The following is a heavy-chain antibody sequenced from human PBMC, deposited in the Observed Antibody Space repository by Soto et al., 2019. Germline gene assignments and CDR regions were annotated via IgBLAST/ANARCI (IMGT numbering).Heavy chain of an antibody. CDR3: VRTSLVVAVATREDF. CDR2: IDSDGSRI. CDR1: GFTFSNYW. V-gene: IGHV3-74*01. D-gene: IGHD2-15*01. Sequence: EVQLVESGGGLVQPGESLRLSCAASGFTFSNYWMHWVRQAPGKGLVWVSRIDSDGSRITYADFVKGRFTISRDNAKNTVYLHMNSLTAEDTAVYYCVRTSLVVAVATREDFWCQGTLVTVSS. J-gene: IGHJ4*02.